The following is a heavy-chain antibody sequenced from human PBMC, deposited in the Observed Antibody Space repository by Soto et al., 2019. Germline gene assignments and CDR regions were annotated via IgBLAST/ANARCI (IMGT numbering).Heavy chain of an antibody. CDR2: IKGDGTTT. D-gene: IGHD2-21*02. Sequence: EAHLVESGGGLPQPGGSLRLSCVASGFNFSPYFMAWVRQGPGRGLEWVSHIKGDGTTTAYADSVRGRFIISRDNGRNTLFLQMNSLRDEDTAVYYCVRDRVTPDACDIWGQGTTVIVSS. J-gene: IGHJ3*02. V-gene: IGHV3-74*01. CDR1: GFNFSPYF. CDR3: VRDRVTPDACDI.